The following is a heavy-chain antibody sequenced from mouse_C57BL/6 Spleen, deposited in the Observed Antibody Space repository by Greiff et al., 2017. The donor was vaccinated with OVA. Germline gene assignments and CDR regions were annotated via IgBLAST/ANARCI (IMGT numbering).Heavy chain of an antibody. J-gene: IGHJ4*01. CDR1: GFSLTSYG. Sequence: VQVVESGPGLVQPSQSLSITCTVSGFSLTSYGVHWVRQSPGKGLEWLGVIWSGGSTDYNAAFISRLSISKDNSKSQVFFKMNSLQADDTAIYYCARVYGYDCYYAMDYWGQGTSVTVSS. D-gene: IGHD2-2*01. CDR2: IWSGGST. V-gene: IGHV2-2*01. CDR3: ARVYGYDCYYAMDY.